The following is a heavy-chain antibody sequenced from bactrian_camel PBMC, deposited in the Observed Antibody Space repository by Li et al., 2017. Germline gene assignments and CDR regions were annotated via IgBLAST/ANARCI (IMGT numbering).Heavy chain of an antibody. V-gene: IGHV3S1*01. CDR2: IKASGCST. CDR1: GFTFSTSW. J-gene: IGHJ4*01. Sequence: HVQLVESGGGLVQPGRSLRLSCVTSGFTFSTSWMYWVRQTPEKGLEWVSTIKASGCSTAYADSVDGRFTISRDNAKNTVYLQMNNLKPNDTGVYYCVTEEAYWGQGTQVTVS. CDR3: VTEEAY. D-gene: IGHD3*01.